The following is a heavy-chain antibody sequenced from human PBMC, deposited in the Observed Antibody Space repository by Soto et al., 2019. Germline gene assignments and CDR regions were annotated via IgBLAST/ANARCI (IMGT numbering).Heavy chain of an antibody. CDR3: AKETIAVGGLNYFDD. CDR1: GFTFSRYG. V-gene: IGHV3-30*18. J-gene: IGHJ4*02. CDR2: VSHDGLAQ. Sequence: QVQLVESGGGVVQPGRSLRLLCEGSGFTFSRYGMHWVRQAPGMGLEWVAVVSHDGLAQYYGDSVKGRFTISRDNSQNTLYLQMNNLRTEDTAIYYCAKETIAVGGLNYFDDRGQGALGTVSS. D-gene: IGHD6-19*01.